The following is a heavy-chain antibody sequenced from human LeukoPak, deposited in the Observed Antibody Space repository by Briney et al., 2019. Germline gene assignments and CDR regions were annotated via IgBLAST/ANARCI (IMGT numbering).Heavy chain of an antibody. CDR2: IYPRHGST. CDR3: ARDQEGFDY. Sequence: ASVIVSSTASGYTFTINYIHWVRQATGQGIEWIGLIYPRHGSTSYAQKFQGRVTVTRDTSTSTVHMELSGLRSEDTAVYYCARDQEGFDYWGQGTLVTVSS. J-gene: IGHJ4*02. V-gene: IGHV1-46*01. CDR1: GYTFTINY.